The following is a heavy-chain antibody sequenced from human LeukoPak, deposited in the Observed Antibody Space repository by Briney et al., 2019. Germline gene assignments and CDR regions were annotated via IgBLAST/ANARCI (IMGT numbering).Heavy chain of an antibody. V-gene: IGHV4-61*02. CDR2: IYTSGST. D-gene: IGHD1-26*01. CDR3: ARDLSGPRGGDAFDI. CDR1: GGSISSGSSY. Sequence: PSQTLSLTCTVSGGSISSGSSYWSWIRQPAGKGLEWIGRIYTSGSTNYNPSLKSRVTISVGTSKNQFSLKLSSVTAADTAVYYCARDLSGPRGGDAFDIWSQGTMVTVSS. J-gene: IGHJ3*02.